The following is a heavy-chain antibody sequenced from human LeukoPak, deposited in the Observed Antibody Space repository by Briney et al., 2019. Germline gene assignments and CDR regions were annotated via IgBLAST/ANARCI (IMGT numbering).Heavy chain of an antibody. V-gene: IGHV1-69*02. CDR3: ARAFSGYDYDY. CDR2: IIPILGIA. Sequence: GASVKVSCKASGGTFSSYTISWVRQAPGQGLEWMGRIIPILGIANYAQKFQRRVTITADKSTSTAYMELSSLRSEDTAVYYCARAFSGYDYDYWGQGTLVTVSS. CDR1: GGTFSSYT. D-gene: IGHD5-12*01. J-gene: IGHJ4*02.